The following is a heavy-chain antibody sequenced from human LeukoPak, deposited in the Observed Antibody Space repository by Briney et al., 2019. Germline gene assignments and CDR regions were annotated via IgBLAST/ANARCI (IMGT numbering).Heavy chain of an antibody. V-gene: IGHV3-48*03. CDR3: ARGGTAMVTPADY. CDR2: ISSSGSTI. CDR1: GFTFSSYE. Sequence: GGSLRLSCAASGFTFSSYEMNWVRQAPGKGLEWVSYISSSGSTIYYADSVKGRFTISRDNAKNSLYLQMNSLRAEDTAVYYCARGGTAMVTPADYWGQGTPVTVSS. J-gene: IGHJ4*02. D-gene: IGHD5-18*01.